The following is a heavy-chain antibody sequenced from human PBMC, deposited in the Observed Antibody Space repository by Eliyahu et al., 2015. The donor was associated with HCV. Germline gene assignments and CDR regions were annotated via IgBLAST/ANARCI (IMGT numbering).Heavy chain of an antibody. CDR2: VYHSGST. CDR3: ARDHYDVYSGWPHSDGFDI. J-gene: IGHJ3*02. V-gene: IGHV4-4*02. Sequence: QVQLQESGPGLVRPSGTLTLTCDVAVGYMTTKNWWSWVRQPPGKGLEWIGEVYHSGSTNYNPALKSRVTISVDGSKNQFSLRLTSVTAADTAVYYCARDHYDVYSGWPHSDGFDIWGQGTMVTVAS. CDR1: VGYMTTKNW. D-gene: IGHD3-3*01.